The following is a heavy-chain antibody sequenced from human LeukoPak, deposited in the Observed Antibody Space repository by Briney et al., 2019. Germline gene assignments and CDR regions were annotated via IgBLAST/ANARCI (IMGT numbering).Heavy chain of an antibody. CDR1: GFTFSNYA. Sequence: PGGSLRLSCAASGFTFSNYAMTWVRQAPGRGLEWVSSITGSGGNTYYVDSVKGRFTISRDNSKNTLFLQMNSLRAEDTAVYHCASHDTSGYYLYRYLRTWGQGTLVTVSS. J-gene: IGHJ5*02. CDR2: ITGSGGNT. V-gene: IGHV3-23*01. D-gene: IGHD3-22*01. CDR3: ASHDTSGYYLYRYLRT.